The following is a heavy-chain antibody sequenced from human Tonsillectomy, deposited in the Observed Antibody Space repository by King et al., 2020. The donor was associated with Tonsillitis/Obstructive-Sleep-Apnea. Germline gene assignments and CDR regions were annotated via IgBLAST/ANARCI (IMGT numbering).Heavy chain of an antibody. V-gene: IGHV4-59*01. D-gene: IGHD6-13*01. J-gene: IGHJ6*02. CDR1: GGSISSYY. CDR2: IYYSGST. CDR3: AREGEQQRGNYGMDV. Sequence: QLQESGPGLVKPSETLSLTCTVSGGSISSYYWSWIRQPPGKGLEWIGYIYYSGSTNYNPALKSRVTISVDTSKNQFSLKLSSVTAADTAVYYCAREGEQQRGNYGMDVWGQGTTVTVSS.